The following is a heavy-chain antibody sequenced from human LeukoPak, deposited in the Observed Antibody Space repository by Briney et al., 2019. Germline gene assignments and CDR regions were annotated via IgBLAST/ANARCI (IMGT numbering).Heavy chain of an antibody. CDR3: TRYGDNGNYLEY. J-gene: IGHJ4*02. CDR2: IRSKTYGGTA. V-gene: IGHV3-49*04. D-gene: IGHD4-17*01. Sequence: GGSLRLSCSVSGFTFGDYAMSWVRQAPGKGLEWVGLIRSKTYGGTADYAAAVKGRFTISRDDSKNIAYLQMNSQKTEDTAVYFCTRYGDNGNYLEYWGRGTLVTVSS. CDR1: GFTFGDYA.